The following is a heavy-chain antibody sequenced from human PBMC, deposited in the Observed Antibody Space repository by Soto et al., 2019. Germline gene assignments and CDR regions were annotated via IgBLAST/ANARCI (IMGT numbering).Heavy chain of an antibody. V-gene: IGHV3-23*01. CDR3: AKDSSGLSYYYGMDV. D-gene: IGHD6-19*01. Sequence: GSLRLSCAASGFTFSCYAMSWVRQAPGKGLEWVSAISGSGGSTYYADSVKGRFTISRDNSKNTLYLQMNSLRAEDTAVYYCAKDSSGLSYYYGMDVWGQGTTVTVSS. CDR2: ISGSGGST. CDR1: GFTFSCYA. J-gene: IGHJ6*02.